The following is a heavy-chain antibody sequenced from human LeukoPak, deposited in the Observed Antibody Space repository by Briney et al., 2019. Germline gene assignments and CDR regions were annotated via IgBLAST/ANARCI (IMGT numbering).Heavy chain of an antibody. CDR3: ARVKVAGYYDSSGYLDY. V-gene: IGHV4-59*01. J-gene: IGHJ4*02. CDR1: GGSISSYY. D-gene: IGHD3-22*01. Sequence: SETLSLTCTVSGGSISSYYWSWIRQPPGKGLEWIGYIYYSGSTNYNPSLKSRVTISVDTSKNQFFLKLSSVTAADTAVYYCARVKVAGYYDSSGYLDYWGQGTLVTVSS. CDR2: IYYSGST.